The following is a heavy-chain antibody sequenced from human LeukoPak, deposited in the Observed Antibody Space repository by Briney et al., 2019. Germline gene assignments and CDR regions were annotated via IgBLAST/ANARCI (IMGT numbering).Heavy chain of an antibody. J-gene: IGHJ4*02. CDR2: ISGSGGST. Sequence: PGGSLRLSCAASGFTFSSYAMSWVRQAPGKGLEWVSAISGSGGSTYYADSVKGRFTISRDNSKSTLYLQMNSLRAEDTAVYYCAKAEGSGNQPFDYWGQGTLVTVSS. CDR1: GFTFSSYA. CDR3: AKAEGSGNQPFDY. V-gene: IGHV3-23*01. D-gene: IGHD3-10*01.